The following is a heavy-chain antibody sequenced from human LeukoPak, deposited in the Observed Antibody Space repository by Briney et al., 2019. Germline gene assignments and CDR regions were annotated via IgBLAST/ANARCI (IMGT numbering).Heavy chain of an antibody. CDR1: GFTFSDYY. CDR2: ISYSGSTI. Sequence: GGSLRLSCAASGFTFSDYYMSWIRQAPGKGLEWVSYISYSGSTIFYADSVKGRFTISRDNSKNTLYPRMNSLRAEDTAVYYCAKEGYCSGSSCYSVFDYWGQGTLVTVSS. D-gene: IGHD2-15*01. V-gene: IGHV3-11*01. J-gene: IGHJ4*02. CDR3: AKEGYCSGSSCYSVFDY.